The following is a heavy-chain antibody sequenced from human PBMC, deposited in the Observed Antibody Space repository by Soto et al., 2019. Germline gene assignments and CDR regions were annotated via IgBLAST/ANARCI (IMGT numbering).Heavy chain of an antibody. J-gene: IGHJ4*02. CDR3: ARDNRGYSYGSGSLDY. D-gene: IGHD5-18*01. CDR2: IYYSGST. CDR1: GGSISSGGYY. Sequence: SETLSLTCTVSGGSISSGGYYWSWIRQHPGKGLEWIGYIYYSGSTYYNPSLKSRVTISVDTSKNQFSLKLSSVTAADTAVYYCARDNRGYSYGSGSLDYWGQGTLVTVSS. V-gene: IGHV4-31*03.